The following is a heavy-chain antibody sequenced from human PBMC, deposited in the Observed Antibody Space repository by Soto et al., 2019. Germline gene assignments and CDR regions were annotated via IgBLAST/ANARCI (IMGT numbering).Heavy chain of an antibody. CDR3: SRSLDS. CDR1: GFTFGSFW. J-gene: IGHJ4*02. Sequence: GGSLRLSCAASGFTFGSFWMDWVRQAPGKGLEWVANINPDGSEKRYVDSVKGRFTISRDNAKNSLYLQMTSLTAEDSALYYCSRSLDSWGQGARVTVSS. V-gene: IGHV3-7*01. CDR2: INPDGSEK.